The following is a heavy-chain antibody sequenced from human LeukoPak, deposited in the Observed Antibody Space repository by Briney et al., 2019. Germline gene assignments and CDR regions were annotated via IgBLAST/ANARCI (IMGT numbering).Heavy chain of an antibody. D-gene: IGHD6-19*01. CDR2: IIHSGST. J-gene: IGHJ5*02. CDR1: GGLFSVYY. Sequence: SDTLSLICAVWGGLFSVYYWRWLRQPTGEGVEWIGEIIHSGSTNYNPSLKSRVTISVDTSKNQFSLKLSSVTAADTAVYYCARDRGGVSSGWYLGVYNWFDTWGQGTLVTVSS. CDR3: ARDRGGVSSGWYLGVYNWFDT. V-gene: IGHV4-34*12.